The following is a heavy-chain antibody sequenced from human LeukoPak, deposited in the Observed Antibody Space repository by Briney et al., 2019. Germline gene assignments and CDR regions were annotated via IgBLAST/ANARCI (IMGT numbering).Heavy chain of an antibody. J-gene: IGHJ4*02. CDR3: ARRRYSSGEPDY. V-gene: IGHV4-39*01. D-gene: IGHD6-19*01. Sequence: SETLSLTCTVSGGSISSSSYYWGWIRQPPGKGLEWIGSIYYSGSTYYNPSLKSRVTISVDTSKNQFSLKLSSVTAADTAVYYCARRRYSSGEPDYWGQGTLVTVSS. CDR1: GGSISSSSYY. CDR2: IYYSGST.